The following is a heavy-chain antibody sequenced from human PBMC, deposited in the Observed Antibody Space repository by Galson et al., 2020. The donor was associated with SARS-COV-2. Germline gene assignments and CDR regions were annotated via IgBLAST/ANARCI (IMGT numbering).Heavy chain of an antibody. CDR3: ARARKDPEYGGTFPNYYYYYYMDV. J-gene: IGHJ6*03. Sequence: SETLSLTCGVSGGSFSGDYWTWIRQSPGKGLECIREVTHSGSADYNPSLKSPFTITLDSSRNQFSLKLTSVTAADTAIYFCARARKDPEYGGTFPNYYYYYYMDVWDKGTTVTVSS. V-gene: IGHV4-34*01. CDR2: VTHSGSA. D-gene: IGHD5-12*01. CDR1: GGSFSGDY.